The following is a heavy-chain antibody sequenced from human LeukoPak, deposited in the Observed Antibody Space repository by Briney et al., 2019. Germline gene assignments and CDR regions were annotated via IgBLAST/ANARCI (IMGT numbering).Heavy chain of an antibody. V-gene: IGHV3-30-3*01. CDR2: ISYDGSNK. CDR1: GFTFSSYA. D-gene: IGHD3-10*01. J-gene: IGHJ4*02. CDR3: AKGGLWFGDGGLDY. Sequence: GGSLRLSCAASGFTFSSYAMHWVRQAPGKGLEWVAVISYDGSNKYYADSVKGRFTISRDNSKNTLYLQMNSLRAEDTAVYYCAKGGLWFGDGGLDYWGQGTLVTVSS.